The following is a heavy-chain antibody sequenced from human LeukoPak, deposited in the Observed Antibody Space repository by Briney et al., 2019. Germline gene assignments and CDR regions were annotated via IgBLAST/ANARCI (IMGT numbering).Heavy chain of an antibody. CDR3: ARANKQLVGYFQH. D-gene: IGHD6-6*01. J-gene: IGHJ1*01. CDR2: IKQDGSEK. V-gene: IGHV3-7*01. Sequence: GGSLRLSCAASGFTFSSYWMSWVRQAPGKGLEWVANIKQDGSEKYYVDSVKGRFTISRDNAKNSLYLQMNSLRAEDTAVYYCARANKQLVGYFQHWGQGTLVTVSS. CDR1: GFTFSSYW.